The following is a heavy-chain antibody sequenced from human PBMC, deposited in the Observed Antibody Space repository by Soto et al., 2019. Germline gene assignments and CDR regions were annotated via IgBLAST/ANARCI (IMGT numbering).Heavy chain of an antibody. CDR1: GFTFSDYY. CDR2: ISSSGSTI. V-gene: IGHV3-11*01. J-gene: IGHJ5*02. D-gene: IGHD3-3*01. Sequence: GGSLRLSCAASGFTFSDYYMSWIRQAPGKGLEWVSYISSSGSTIYYADSVKGRFTISRDNAKNSLYLQMNSLRVEDTAVYYCASYYDFWSGYYMRNWFDPWGQGTLVTVSS. CDR3: ASYYDFWSGYYMRNWFDP.